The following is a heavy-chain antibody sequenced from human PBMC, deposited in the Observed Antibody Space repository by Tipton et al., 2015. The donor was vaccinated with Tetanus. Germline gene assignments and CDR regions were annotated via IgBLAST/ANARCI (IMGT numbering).Heavy chain of an antibody. Sequence: TLYLTCTVSGGSINNNNDFWGWIRQPPGKGLEWIASIHYTGSTYYNPSLKSRFSIFVDTSKNQFSLELTSVTAADTGVYYCARGLDAYKCGNNWGQGTLVTVSS. CDR1: GGSINNNNDF. CDR2: IHYTGST. V-gene: IGHV4-39*01. CDR3: ARGLDAYKCGNN. J-gene: IGHJ4*02. D-gene: IGHD5-24*01.